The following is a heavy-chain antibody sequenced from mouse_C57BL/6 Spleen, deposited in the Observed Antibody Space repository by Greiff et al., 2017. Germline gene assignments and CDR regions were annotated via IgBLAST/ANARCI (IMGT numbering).Heavy chain of an antibody. Sequence: EVKLMESGAGLVKPGGSVKLSCAASGFAFSSYSMYWVRQTPGKRLEWVAYISGGGDYINYADKVKGRVTITGDNTTNTLYMQLSSLKSEDTAMYYCTATVEAFSALDYWGQGTTVTVSS. V-gene: IGHV5-9-1*02. CDR2: ISGGGDYI. J-gene: IGHJ4*01. CDR3: TATVEAFSALDY. CDR1: GFAFSSYS. D-gene: IGHD1-1*01.